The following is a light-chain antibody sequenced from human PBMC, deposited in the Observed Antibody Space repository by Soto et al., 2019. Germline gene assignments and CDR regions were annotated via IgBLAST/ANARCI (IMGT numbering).Light chain of an antibody. Sequence: DIPMTQSPSSLSASVGDRVIITCRTIQSISNYLNWYQHKPGKAPKVLISAASNLQSGVPSRFSGSGSGTVFTLTISSLQPEDFATYFCQQSYTLSPLTFGGGTKVEIK. CDR1: QSISNY. J-gene: IGKJ4*01. CDR3: QQSYTLSPLT. CDR2: AAS. V-gene: IGKV1-39*01.